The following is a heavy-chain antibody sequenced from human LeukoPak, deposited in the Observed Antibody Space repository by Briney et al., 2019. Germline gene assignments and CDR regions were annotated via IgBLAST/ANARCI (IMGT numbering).Heavy chain of an antibody. D-gene: IGHD3-22*01. V-gene: IGHV3-64D*06. J-gene: IGHJ6*02. CDR3: SSGSSMDV. Sequence: PGGALRLSCSASGLTFSSYAMHWVRPAPWKGLEYVSVISSNGGNTYYADSVRGRFSISRDNSKNTLFLQMSSLRAEDTAVYYCSSGSSMDVWGQGTTVTVSS. CDR1: GLTFSSYA. CDR2: ISSNGGNT.